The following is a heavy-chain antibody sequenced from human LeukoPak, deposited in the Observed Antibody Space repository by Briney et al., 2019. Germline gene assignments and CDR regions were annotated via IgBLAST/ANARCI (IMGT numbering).Heavy chain of an antibody. J-gene: IGHJ4*02. D-gene: IGHD3-22*01. Sequence: ASVKVSCKASGYTFTSYGISWVRQAPGQGLEWMGWISAYNGNTNYAQKLQGRVTMTTDTSTSTAYMELSSLRSEDTAVYYCASELYYDSSGYYPYWGQGTLVTVSS. V-gene: IGHV1-18*01. CDR3: ASELYYDSSGYYPY. CDR1: GYTFTSYG. CDR2: ISAYNGNT.